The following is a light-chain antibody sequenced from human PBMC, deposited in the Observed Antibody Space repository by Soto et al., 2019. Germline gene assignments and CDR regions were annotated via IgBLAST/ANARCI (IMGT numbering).Light chain of an antibody. CDR2: GDN. J-gene: IGLJ2*01. Sequence: QSVLTQPPSVSGAPGQRGTIPCTGSSSNIGSFYDVHWYQQLPGKVPKLLIYGDNNRPSGVPDRFSASKSGTAASMAITGIQAEDEADYYCQSSDSSLNHVVFGGGTQLTLL. CDR1: SSNIGSFYD. V-gene: IGLV1-40*01. CDR3: QSSDSSLNHVV.